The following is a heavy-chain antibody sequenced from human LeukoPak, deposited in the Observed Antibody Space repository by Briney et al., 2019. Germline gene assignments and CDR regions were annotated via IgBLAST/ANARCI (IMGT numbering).Heavy chain of an antibody. D-gene: IGHD6-19*01. CDR2: ISWDGGST. Sequence: GGSLRLSCAASGFTFDDYTMHWVRQAPGKGLEWVSLISWDGGSTYYADSVKGRFTISRDNSKNSLYLQMNSLRTEDTALYYCAKGYSSSGWYFPGYWGQGTLVTVSS. V-gene: IGHV3-43*01. J-gene: IGHJ4*02. CDR3: AKGYSSSGWYFPGY. CDR1: GFTFDDYT.